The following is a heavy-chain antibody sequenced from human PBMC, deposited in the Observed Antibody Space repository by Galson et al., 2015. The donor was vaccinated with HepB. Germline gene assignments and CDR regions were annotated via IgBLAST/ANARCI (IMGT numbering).Heavy chain of an antibody. D-gene: IGHD2-15*01. V-gene: IGHV3-69-1*01. J-gene: IGHJ3*02. CDR2: ISSSSTI. CDR1: RFTFSDYY. CDR3: ARSSSWSSGGSCYSVPNAFDI. Sequence: SLRLSCATSRFTFSDYYMNWVRQAPGKGLEWVSSISSSSTIYYADSVKGRFTISRDNAKNSLYLQMNSLRAEDTAVYYCARSSSWSSGGSCYSVPNAFDIWGQGTMVTVSS.